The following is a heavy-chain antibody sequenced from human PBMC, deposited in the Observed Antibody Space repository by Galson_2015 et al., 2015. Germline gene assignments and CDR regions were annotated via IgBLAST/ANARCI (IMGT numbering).Heavy chain of an antibody. J-gene: IGHJ4*02. Sequence: SLRLSCAASGFTFSDHYMDWVRQAPGKGLEWVGRIRNKAKSYSTDYAASVKGRFTISRDDSKNSVYLQMSSLKTEDTAVYYCARPPYCTNAVCHSDDYWGQGTLVTVSS. CDR1: GFTFSDHY. V-gene: IGHV3-72*01. CDR3: ARPPYCTNAVCHSDDY. D-gene: IGHD2-8*01. CDR2: IRNKAKSYST.